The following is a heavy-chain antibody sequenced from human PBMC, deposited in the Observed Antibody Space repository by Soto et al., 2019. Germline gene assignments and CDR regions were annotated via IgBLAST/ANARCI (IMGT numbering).Heavy chain of an antibody. CDR3: ARDASPLVGGNWFHP. V-gene: IGHV1-8*01. Sequence: GASVNVSCKASGYTFTNYDINWVRQASGQGLEWMGWMNPNSGNAGFAQKFQGRITMTRDSSIDTAYMELHSLRAEDTAVYYCARDASPLVGGNWFHPRGQATLVTVS. D-gene: IGHD1-26*01. CDR2: MNPNSGNA. J-gene: IGHJ5*02. CDR1: GYTFTNYD.